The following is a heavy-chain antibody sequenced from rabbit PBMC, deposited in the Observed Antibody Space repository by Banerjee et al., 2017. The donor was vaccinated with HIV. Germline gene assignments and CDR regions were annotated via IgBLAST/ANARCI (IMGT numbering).Heavy chain of an antibody. D-gene: IGHD4-1*01. J-gene: IGHJ4*01. Sequence: QEQLVESGGGLVTLGGSLKLSCKASGIDFSSYGISWVRQVLGKGLEWIAYIYPDYGSTDYASWVNGRFTISLDKAHNTVFLQMTSLTVADTATYFCARAVSSGWGGFFNLWGQGTLVTVS. V-gene: IGHV1S47*01. CDR1: GIDFSSYG. CDR3: ARAVSSGWGGFFNL. CDR2: IYPDYGST.